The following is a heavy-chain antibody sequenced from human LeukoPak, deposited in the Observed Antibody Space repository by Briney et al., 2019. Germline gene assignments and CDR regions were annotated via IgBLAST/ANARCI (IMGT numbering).Heavy chain of an antibody. J-gene: IGHJ4*02. CDR1: GFTFSNYG. V-gene: IGHV3-33*06. CDR3: AKDVGKWESLHSFDY. D-gene: IGHD1-26*01. Sequence: HPGGSLRLSCAASGFTFSNYGMHWVRQAPGKGLEWVAHLWYDGSNEFYADSVKGRFTISRDNSKNMLYLQMNSLRADDTAVYYCAKDVGKWESLHSFDYWGQGTLVTVSS. CDR2: LWYDGSNE.